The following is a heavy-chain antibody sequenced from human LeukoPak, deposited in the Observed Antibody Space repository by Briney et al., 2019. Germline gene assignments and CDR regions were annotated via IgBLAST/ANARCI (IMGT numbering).Heavy chain of an antibody. J-gene: IGHJ5*02. Sequence: SETLSLTCTVSGGPISNYYWSWLRQSPGKELEWIAHVYYTGTTIYSPSLKSRLTVSVDPSKNQFSLNLSSVTAADTAVYYCARDAGYRSRLNYFDPWGQGTPVTVSS. CDR3: ARDAGYRSRLNYFDP. V-gene: IGHV4-59*01. D-gene: IGHD5-24*01. CDR2: VYYTGTT. CDR1: GGPISNYY.